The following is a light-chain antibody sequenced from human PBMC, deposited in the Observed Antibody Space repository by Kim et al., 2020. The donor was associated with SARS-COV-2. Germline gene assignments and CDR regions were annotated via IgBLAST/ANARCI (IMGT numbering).Light chain of an antibody. CDR1: SSYVGGHNY. J-gene: IGLJ3*02. Sequence: SITLSCTGTSSYVGGHNYVFWYPPHPGKAPKLIIYDVSSRPSGVSNPFSGSKSGNTASLTISGLQAEDEADYYCSSYTSSSTWVFGGGTQLTVL. CDR2: DVS. V-gene: IGLV2-14*03. CDR3: SSYTSSSTWV.